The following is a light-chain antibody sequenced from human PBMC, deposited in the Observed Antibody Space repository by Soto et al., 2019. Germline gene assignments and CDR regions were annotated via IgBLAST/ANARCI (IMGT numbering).Light chain of an antibody. CDR1: RNIGND. J-gene: IGKJ2*01. Sequence: DIQMTQSPSSLSASVGVRVTITCRASRNIGNDLNWYQQKPESAPKLLIYLTSSLQRGVPSRFSGSGSGTDFTLTISSLQPEDFATYDCQQSYSTPYSFGQGTKLEIK. V-gene: IGKV1-39*01. CDR3: QQSYSTPYS. CDR2: LTS.